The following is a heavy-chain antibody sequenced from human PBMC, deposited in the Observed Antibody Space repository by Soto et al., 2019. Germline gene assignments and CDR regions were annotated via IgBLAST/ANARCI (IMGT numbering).Heavy chain of an antibody. D-gene: IGHD6-13*01. CDR2: IYPGDSDT. V-gene: IGHV5-51*01. Sequence: PGLSLRVSCRGSGYRFISYWVGCMRQMNGKGLEWMGIIYPGDSDTRYSPSFQGQVTISADKSISTGYLQWSSLKASDTAMYLCATPRSSSRNYSGMDVWVQGTTVTVSS. CDR1: GYRFISYW. J-gene: IGHJ6*02. CDR3: ATPRSSSRNYSGMDV.